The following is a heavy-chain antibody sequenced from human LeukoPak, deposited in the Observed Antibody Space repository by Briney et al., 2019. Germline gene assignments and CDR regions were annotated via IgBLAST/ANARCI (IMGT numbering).Heavy chain of an antibody. J-gene: IGHJ4*02. CDR3: AKATSYYYDSSGYYWGYIY. V-gene: IGHV3-23*01. D-gene: IGHD3-22*01. Sequence: GGSLRLSCAASGFTFSSYSMNWVRQAPGKGLEWVSAISGSGGSTYYADSVKGRFTISRDNSKNTLYLQMNSLRAEDTAVYYCAKATSYYYDSSGYYWGYIYWGQGTLVTVSS. CDR1: GFTFSSYS. CDR2: ISGSGGST.